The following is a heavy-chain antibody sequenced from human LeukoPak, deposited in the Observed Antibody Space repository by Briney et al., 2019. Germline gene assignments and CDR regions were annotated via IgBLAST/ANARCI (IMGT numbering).Heavy chain of an antibody. CDR3: ARGFSSSRPHYFDY. CDR1: GFTFSSYS. CDR2: ISSSSSYI. J-gene: IGHJ4*02. V-gene: IGHV3-21*01. D-gene: IGHD6-13*01. Sequence: GGSLRLSCAASGFTFSSYSMNWVRQAPGKGLEWVSPISSSSSYIYYADSVKGRFTISRDNAKNSLYLQMNSLRAEDTAVYYCARGFSSSRPHYFDYWGQGTLVTVSS.